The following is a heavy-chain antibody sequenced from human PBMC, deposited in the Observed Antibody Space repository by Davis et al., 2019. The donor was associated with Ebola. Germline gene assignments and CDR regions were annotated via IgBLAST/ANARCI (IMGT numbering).Heavy chain of an antibody. CDR2: INPISGDA. CDR1: GYIFTAYY. D-gene: IGHD3-22*01. CDR3: ARLIRGDSTGYRFDY. J-gene: IGHJ4*02. Sequence: AASVKVSCKASGYIFTAYYMHWVRQAPGQGLEWMGRINPISGDANYAQKFQGRVTMTRDTSISTAHMELSRLKSDDTAVYYCARLIRGDSTGYRFDYWGQGTLVTVSS. V-gene: IGHV1-2*06.